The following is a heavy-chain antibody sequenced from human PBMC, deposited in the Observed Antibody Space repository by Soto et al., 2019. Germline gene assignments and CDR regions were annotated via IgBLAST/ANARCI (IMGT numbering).Heavy chain of an antibody. CDR2: IIPIFGTA. V-gene: IGHV1-69*13. J-gene: IGHJ5*02. Sequence: PVEVSCKASGGTFSSYAISWVRQAPGQGLEWMGGIIPIFGTANYAQKFQGRVTITADESTSTAYMELSSLRSEDTAVYYCASLGSGSYYGWFDPWGQGTLVTVSS. D-gene: IGHD3-10*01. CDR1: GGTFSSYA. CDR3: ASLGSGSYYGWFDP.